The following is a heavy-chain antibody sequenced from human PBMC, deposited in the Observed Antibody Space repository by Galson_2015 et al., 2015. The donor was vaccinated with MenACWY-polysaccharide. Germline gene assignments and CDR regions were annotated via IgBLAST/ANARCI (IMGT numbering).Heavy chain of an antibody. Sequence: SGKVSCKASGYSFSSFDIYWVRQTTGQGREWMGWMNPNSGKTGYAQKFQGRVTMTRNTSISIAYIELSSQRSEDTAVYYCARGGKHYYDSSGYLNWFDPWGQGTLVIVSS. D-gene: IGHD3-22*01. CDR2: MNPNSGKT. CDR3: ARGGKHYYDSSGYLNWFDP. J-gene: IGHJ5*02. CDR1: GYSFSSFD. V-gene: IGHV1-8*01.